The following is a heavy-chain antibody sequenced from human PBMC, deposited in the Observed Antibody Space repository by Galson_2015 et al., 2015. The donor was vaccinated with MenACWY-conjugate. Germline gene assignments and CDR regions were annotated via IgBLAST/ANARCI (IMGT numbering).Heavy chain of an antibody. Sequence: SLRLSCAASGFTFSSYWMSWVRQAPGKGLEWVANIKQDGSEKYYVDSVRGRFTISRDNARNSLYLHMNSLRGEDTAVYYCARDGTVVTPFHYYYFYGMDVWGQVTTVTVSS. J-gene: IGHJ6*02. CDR1: GFTFSSYW. CDR3: ARDGTVVTPFHYYYFYGMDV. D-gene: IGHD2-21*02. V-gene: IGHV3-7*03. CDR2: IKQDGSEK.